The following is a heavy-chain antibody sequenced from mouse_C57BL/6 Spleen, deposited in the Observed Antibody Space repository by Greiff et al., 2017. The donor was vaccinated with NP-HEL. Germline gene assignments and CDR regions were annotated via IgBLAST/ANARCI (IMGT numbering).Heavy chain of an antibody. V-gene: IGHV7-3*01. CDR1: GFTFTDYY. CDR3: ARLGYGSFDY. Sequence: DVHLVESGGGLVQPGGSLSLSCAASGFTFTDYYMSWVRQPPGKALEWLGFIRNKANGYTTEYSASVKGRFTISRDNSQSILYLQMNALRAEDSATYYCARLGYGSFDYWGQGTTLTVSS. J-gene: IGHJ2*01. CDR2: IRNKANGYTT. D-gene: IGHD1-1*01.